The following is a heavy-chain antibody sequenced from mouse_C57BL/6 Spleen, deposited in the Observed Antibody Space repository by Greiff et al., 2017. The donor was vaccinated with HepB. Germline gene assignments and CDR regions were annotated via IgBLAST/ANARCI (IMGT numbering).Heavy chain of an antibody. D-gene: IGHD1-1*01. CDR2: ISDGGSYT. V-gene: IGHV5-4*03. CDR1: GFTFSSYA. J-gene: IGHJ1*03. CDR3: ARAGDFDYYGTREYFDV. Sequence: EVKLVESGGGLVKPGGSLKLSCAASGFTFSSYAMSWVRQTPEKRLEWVATISDGGSYTYYPDNVKGRFTISRDNAKNNLYLQMSHLKSEDTAMYYCARAGDFDYYGTREYFDVWGTGTTVTVSS.